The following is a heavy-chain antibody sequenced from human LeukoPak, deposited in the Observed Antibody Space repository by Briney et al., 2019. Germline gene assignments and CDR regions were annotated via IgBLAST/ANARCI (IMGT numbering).Heavy chain of an antibody. CDR1: GFTFSSYS. Sequence: PGGSLRLSCAASGFTFSSYSMNWVRQAPGKGLEWVSSISSSSSYIYYADSVKGRFTISRDNAKNSLYLQMNSLRAEDTAVYYCARDAARSPRREFTYFDYWGQGTLVTVSS. V-gene: IGHV3-21*01. CDR3: ARDAARSPRREFTYFDY. CDR2: ISSSSSYI. D-gene: IGHD6-25*01. J-gene: IGHJ4*02.